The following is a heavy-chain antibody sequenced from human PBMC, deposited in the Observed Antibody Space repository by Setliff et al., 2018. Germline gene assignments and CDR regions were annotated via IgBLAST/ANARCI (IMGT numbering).Heavy chain of an antibody. V-gene: IGHV1-3*01. J-gene: IGHJ4*02. D-gene: IGHD3-22*01. CDR2: INAGNGNT. CDR1: GDTSTTYA. CDR3: ARDLPDYYDSSGPRLDY. Sequence: ASVKVSCKASGDTSTTYAIHWVRQAPGQGLEWMGWINAGNGNTKYSQKFQGRVTITRDTSASTAYMELSSLRSEDTAVYYCARDLPDYYDSSGPRLDYWGQGTLVTVSS.